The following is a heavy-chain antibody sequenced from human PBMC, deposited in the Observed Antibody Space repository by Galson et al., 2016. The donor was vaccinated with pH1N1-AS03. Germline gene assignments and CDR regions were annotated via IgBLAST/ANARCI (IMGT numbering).Heavy chain of an antibody. V-gene: IGHV4-59*08. CDR1: GGSVNGYY. CDR3: GRHLRSSYSMDV. D-gene: IGHD2-15*01. J-gene: IGHJ6*02. CDR2: IFYIGDT. Sequence: SETLSLTCTVSGGSVNGYYWTWIRQPPGKGLEWIGQIFYIGDTLYTPSPRGRVTMSVDTSKNQLSLRLSSVTAADTAVYYCGRHLRSSYSMDVWGQGTTVTVSS.